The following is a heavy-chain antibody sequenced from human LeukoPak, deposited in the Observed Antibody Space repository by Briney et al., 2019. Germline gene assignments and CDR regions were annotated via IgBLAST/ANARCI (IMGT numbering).Heavy chain of an antibody. V-gene: IGHV4-39*01. D-gene: IGHD3-16*02. J-gene: IGHJ4*02. Sequence: SETLSLTGTVSGGSISSSSYYWGWIRQPPGKGLEWIGSIYYSGSTYYNPSLKSRVTISVDTSKNQFSLKLSSVTAADTAVYYCARKITVWGSYPRHLSPFDYWGQGTLVTVSS. CDR1: GGSISSSSYY. CDR3: ARKITVWGSYPRHLSPFDY. CDR2: IYYSGST.